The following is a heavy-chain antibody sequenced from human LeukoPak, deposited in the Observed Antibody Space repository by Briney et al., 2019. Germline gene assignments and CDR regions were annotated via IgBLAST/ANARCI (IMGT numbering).Heavy chain of an antibody. CDR1: RFPLRRYA. Sequence: GGSLRLSWSGSRFPLRRYAIHWVRPAPGQGLEGEAVISYVGSHKDYADSVKGRFTISRDNSKNTLFLQMNCMRAEDTAVYYCAREIFNGFDIWGQGTMVTVSS. CDR2: ISYVGSHK. CDR3: AREIFNGFDI. J-gene: IGHJ3*02. V-gene: IGHV3-30-3*01.